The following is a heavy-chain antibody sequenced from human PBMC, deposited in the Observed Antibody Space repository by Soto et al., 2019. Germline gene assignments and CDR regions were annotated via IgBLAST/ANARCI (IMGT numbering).Heavy chain of an antibody. CDR2: INPTSGDT. CDR1: GYRFTDYY. D-gene: IGHD3-16*01. CDR3: ATMLYYYYAFDV. J-gene: IGHJ6*02. Sequence: QVQLEQSGAEVKKPGASVKVSCRASGYRFTDYYMHWVRQAPGQGLEWLGWINPTSGDTNYAQKFHGRVTLTRDTSLSTAYMELSRLTSDDAALYYCATMLYYYYAFDVWGQGTTVTVSS. V-gene: IGHV1-2*02.